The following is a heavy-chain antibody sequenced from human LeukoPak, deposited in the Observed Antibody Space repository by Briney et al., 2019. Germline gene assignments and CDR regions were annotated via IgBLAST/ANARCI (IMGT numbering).Heavy chain of an antibody. CDR3: ATEIRRNDFWSGYFGHP. J-gene: IGHJ5*02. CDR1: GYTLTELS. Sequence: ASVKVSCKVSGYTLTELSMHWVRQAPGKGLEWTGGFDPEDGETIYAQKFQGRVTMTEDTSTDTAYMELSSLRSEDTAVYYSATEIRRNDFWSGYFGHPWGHGTLVTASS. V-gene: IGHV1-24*01. D-gene: IGHD3-3*01. CDR2: FDPEDGET.